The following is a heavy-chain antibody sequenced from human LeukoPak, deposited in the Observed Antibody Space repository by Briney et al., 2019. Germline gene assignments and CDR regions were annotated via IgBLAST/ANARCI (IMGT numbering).Heavy chain of an antibody. CDR1: GFTFSSYA. J-gene: IGHJ5*02. Sequence: GGSLRLSCAASGFTFSSYAMHWVRQGPGKGLERVAFVRYDGTKKYYADSVRGHFTNSRDNSKNTLYLQMNSLRAEDTAVYYCAKDSWWAFTTWGQGTLVTVSS. CDR2: VRYDGTKK. D-gene: IGHD2-8*02. CDR3: AKDSWWAFTT. V-gene: IGHV3-30*02.